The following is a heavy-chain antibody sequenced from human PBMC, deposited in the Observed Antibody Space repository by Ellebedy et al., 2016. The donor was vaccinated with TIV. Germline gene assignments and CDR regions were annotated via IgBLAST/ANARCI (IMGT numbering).Heavy chain of an antibody. CDR1: GGSISSYY. CDR3: ARDQIAATHSYYYYGMDV. CDR2: IYYSGST. Sequence: MPGGSLRLSCTVSGGSISSYYWSRIRQPPGKGLEWIGYIYYSGSTNYNPSLKSRVTISVDTSKNQFSLKLSSVTAADTAVYYCARDQIAATHSYYYYGMDVWGQGTTVTVSS. D-gene: IGHD2-15*01. V-gene: IGHV4-59*01. J-gene: IGHJ6*02.